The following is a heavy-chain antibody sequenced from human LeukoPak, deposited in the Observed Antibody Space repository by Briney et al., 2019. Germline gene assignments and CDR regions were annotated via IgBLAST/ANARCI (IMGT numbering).Heavy chain of an antibody. CDR3: ARQLAGLAPPGFIDS. CDR2: IYYSGST. D-gene: IGHD3-3*02. J-gene: IGHJ4*02. V-gene: IGHV4-59*08. Sequence: SETLSLTCTVSGGSISGYYWSWIRQPPGKGLEWIGYIYYSGSTNYNPSLKSRVTISVDTSKNQFSLKLSSVTAADTAVYYCARQLAGLAPPGFIDSWGQGTLVTVSS. CDR1: GGSISGYY.